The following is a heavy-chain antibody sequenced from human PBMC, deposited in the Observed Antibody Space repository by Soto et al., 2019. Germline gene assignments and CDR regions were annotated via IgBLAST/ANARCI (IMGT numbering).Heavy chain of an antibody. CDR3: ARDFTDPYTEKYYWWFDP. D-gene: IGHD1-1*01. J-gene: IGHJ5*02. Sequence: QVQLLQSGAEVKDPGASVKISCQSSGYTFTRNYVHWVRQAPGQGLEWMAVINPTCDKKEYAQKVQCRLLQTTATATSTMYTELSNLRSDDTSVYYCARDFTDPYTEKYYWWFDPWGQGTLVTVSS. CDR1: GYTFTRNY. CDR2: INPTCDKK. V-gene: IGHV1-46*03.